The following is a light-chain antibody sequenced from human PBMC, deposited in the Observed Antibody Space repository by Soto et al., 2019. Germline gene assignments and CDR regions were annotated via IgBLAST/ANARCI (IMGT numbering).Light chain of an antibody. CDR1: QSLSTVF. J-gene: IGKJ2*01. Sequence: DIVLTQSPGTLSLSPGEGATISCRASQSLSTVFLAWYQQKPGQAPRLLIYGTSKRATGIPDRFSGSGSGTDFTLTISRLEPEDCAVYFCHQYATSPYTFGLGTKLEIK. V-gene: IGKV3-20*01. CDR3: HQYATSPYT. CDR2: GTS.